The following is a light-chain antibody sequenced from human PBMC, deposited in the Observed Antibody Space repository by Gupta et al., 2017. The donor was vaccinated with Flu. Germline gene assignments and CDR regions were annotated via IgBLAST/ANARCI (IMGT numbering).Light chain of an antibody. CDR2: GTS. Sequence: EXVXXXSXXXLSLSXXERVTLSCRASQSLSISYLDWYQQKPGQAPRLLIYGTSNRATGIPDRFSGSGSGTDFTLTITKLEPEDFAVYYCQQYGTSPCTFGQGTKLEIK. CDR3: QQYGTSPCT. CDR1: QSLSISY. J-gene: IGKJ2*02. V-gene: IGKV3-20*01.